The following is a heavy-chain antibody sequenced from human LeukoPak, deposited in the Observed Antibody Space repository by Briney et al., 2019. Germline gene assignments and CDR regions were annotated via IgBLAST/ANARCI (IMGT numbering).Heavy chain of an antibody. V-gene: IGHV1-2*02. Sequence: ASVKVSCKASGYTFTGYYMHWVRQAPGQGLEWMGWINPNSGGTNYAQKFQGRVTMTRNTSISTAYMELSSLRSEDTAVYYCARDTHYGSGSLYYYYGMDVWGQGTTVTVSS. CDR2: INPNSGGT. D-gene: IGHD3-10*01. CDR1: GYTFTGYY. J-gene: IGHJ6*02. CDR3: ARDTHYGSGSLYYYYGMDV.